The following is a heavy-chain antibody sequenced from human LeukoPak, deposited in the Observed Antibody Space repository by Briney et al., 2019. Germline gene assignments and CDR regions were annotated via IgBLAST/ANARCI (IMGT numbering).Heavy chain of an antibody. J-gene: IGHJ5*02. CDR3: ARLFGTRLDP. D-gene: IGHD1-1*01. CDR2: ISSSGDT. Sequence: SETLSLTCTVSGCSVTSFSWTWIRQPPGQGLEWLVSISSSGDTYYNSSLKSRVTISVDTSKNQFSLRLSSVIAADTAVYYCARLFGTRLDPWGQGTLVIVSS. V-gene: IGHV4-4*09. CDR1: GCSVTSFS.